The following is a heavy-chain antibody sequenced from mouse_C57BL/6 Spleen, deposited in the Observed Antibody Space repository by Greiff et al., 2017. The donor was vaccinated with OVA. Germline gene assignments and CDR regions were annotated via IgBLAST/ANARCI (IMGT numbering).Heavy chain of an antibody. Sequence: QVQLQQSGAELVKPGASVKISCKASGYAFSSYWMNWVKQRPGKGLEWIGQIYPGDGDTNYNGKFKGKATLTADKSSSTAYMQLRSLTSEDSAVYFCARTSYYGSSWDYWGQGTTLTVSS. CDR3: ARTSYYGSSWDY. CDR2: IYPGDGDT. D-gene: IGHD1-1*01. V-gene: IGHV1-80*01. J-gene: IGHJ2*01. CDR1: GYAFSSYW.